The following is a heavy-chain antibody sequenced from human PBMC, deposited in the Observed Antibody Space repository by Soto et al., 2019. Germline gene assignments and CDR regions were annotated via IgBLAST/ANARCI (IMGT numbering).Heavy chain of an antibody. CDR3: ARVFRSYSSSWAFDY. CDR2: IYYSGST. J-gene: IGHJ4*02. D-gene: IGHD6-13*01. Sequence: QVQLQESGPGLVKPSQTLSLTCTVSGGSISSGDYYWSWIRQPPGKGLEWIGYIYYSGSTYYNPSLKRRVTISVDTSTNQFSLKLSSVTAADTAVYYCARVFRSYSSSWAFDYWGQGTLVTVSS. CDR1: GGSISSGDYY. V-gene: IGHV4-30-4*01.